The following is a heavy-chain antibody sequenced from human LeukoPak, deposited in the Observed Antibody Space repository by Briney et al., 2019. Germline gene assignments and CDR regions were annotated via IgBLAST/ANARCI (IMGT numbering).Heavy chain of an antibody. J-gene: IGHJ3*02. Sequence: GASVKVSCKASGGTFSSYAISWVRQAPGQGLEWMGRIIPILGIANYAQKFQGRVTITADKSTSTAYMKLSSLRSEDTAVYYCATGLISYDLRNAFDIWGQGTMVTVSS. V-gene: IGHV1-69*04. CDR3: ATGLISYDLRNAFDI. CDR2: IIPILGIA. D-gene: IGHD5-12*01. CDR1: GGTFSSYA.